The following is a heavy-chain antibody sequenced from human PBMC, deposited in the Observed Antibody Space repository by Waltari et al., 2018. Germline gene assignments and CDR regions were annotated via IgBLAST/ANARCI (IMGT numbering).Heavy chain of an antibody. D-gene: IGHD3-3*01. CDR3: AKTAIFGVVSYYFDY. CDR1: GFTFSSYG. Sequence: QVQLVESGGGVVQPGWSLRLSCAASGFTFSSYGMQWVRQAPGKGLEWVAFIRYDGSNKYYADSVKGRFTISRDNSKNTLYLQMNSLRAEDTAVYYCAKTAIFGVVSYYFDYWGQGTLVTVSS. J-gene: IGHJ4*02. V-gene: IGHV3-30*02. CDR2: IRYDGSNK.